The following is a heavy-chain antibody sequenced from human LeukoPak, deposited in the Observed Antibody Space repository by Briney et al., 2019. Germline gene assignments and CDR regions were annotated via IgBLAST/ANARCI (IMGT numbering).Heavy chain of an antibody. D-gene: IGHD5-24*01. CDR2: IYYSGST. J-gene: IGHJ3*02. V-gene: IGHV4-59*01. CDR1: GGSISSYY. CDR3: ARDRDGYNWGAFDI. Sequence: PSETLSLTCTVSGGSISSYYWSWIRQPPGKGLEWIGYIYYSGSTNYNPSLKSRVTISVDMSKNQFSLKLSSVTAADTAVYYCARDRDGYNWGAFDIWGQGTMVTVSS.